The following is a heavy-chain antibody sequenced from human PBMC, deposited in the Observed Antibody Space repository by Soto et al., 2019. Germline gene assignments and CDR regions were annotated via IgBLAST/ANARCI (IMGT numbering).Heavy chain of an antibody. CDR2: IKSKTDGGTT. Sequence: PGGSLRLSCAASGFTFSNAWMNWVRQAPGKGLEWVGRIKSKTDGGTTDYAAPVKGRFTISRDDSKNTLYLQINSLKTEDTAVYYCTTAPNSFGDSVSPAAYSGMDVWGKGTRVTVP. CDR3: TTAPNSFGDSVSPAAYSGMDV. CDR1: GFTFSNAW. V-gene: IGHV3-15*07. D-gene: IGHD3-3*01. J-gene: IGHJ6*04.